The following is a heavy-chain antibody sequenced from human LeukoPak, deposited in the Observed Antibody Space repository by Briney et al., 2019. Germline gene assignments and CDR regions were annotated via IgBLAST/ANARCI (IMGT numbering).Heavy chain of an antibody. CDR1: GFTFSSYW. V-gene: IGHV3-74*01. J-gene: IGHJ1*01. D-gene: IGHD3-22*01. CDR3: ARAPSEIGGYYPEYFRH. CDR2: IKSDGST. Sequence: GGSLRLSCEASGFTFSSYWMHWVRHAPGKGLVWVSRIKSDGSTNYADSVKGRFTISRDNAKNTVSLQMNSLRAEDTGVYYCARAPSEIGGYYPEYFRHWGQGTLVTVSS.